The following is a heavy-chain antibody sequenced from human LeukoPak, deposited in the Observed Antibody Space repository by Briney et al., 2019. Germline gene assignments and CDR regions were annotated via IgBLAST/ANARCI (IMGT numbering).Heavy chain of an antibody. CDR1: GGTFRSHI. CDR3: TRVNLRGSQYNWFDP. D-gene: IGHD1-26*01. Sequence: SVKVSCKTSGGTFRSHIFSWVRQAPGQGLEWMGRITPIINSAKYAQKFRDRLTITADTSTGTAYMELSSLTPEDTALYYCTRVNLRGSQYNWFDPWGQGTLVIVPS. J-gene: IGHJ5*02. CDR2: ITPIINSA. V-gene: IGHV1-69*08.